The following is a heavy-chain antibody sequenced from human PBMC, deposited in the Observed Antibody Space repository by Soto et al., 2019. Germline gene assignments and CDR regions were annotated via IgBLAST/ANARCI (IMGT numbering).Heavy chain of an antibody. J-gene: IGHJ4*02. D-gene: IGHD1-26*01. CDR3: ARDVRWEIITAQGFDY. CDR2: IIPILGIA. Sequence: SVKLSCKSSVYTFTSYAMHWVLQTPGQRLEWMGRIIPILGIANYAQKFQGRVTITADKSTSTAYMELSSLRCDDTAVYYCARDVRWEIITAQGFDYWGQGTPVTVSS. V-gene: IGHV1-69*04. CDR1: VYTFTSYA.